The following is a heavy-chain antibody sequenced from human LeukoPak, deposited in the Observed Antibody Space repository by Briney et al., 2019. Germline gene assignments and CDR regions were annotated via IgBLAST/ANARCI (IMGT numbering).Heavy chain of an antibody. Sequence: PSETLSLTCTVSGGSISSTTDYWGWIRQPPGKGLEWIGSIFYSGTTYYNPSLKSRVTISVDTSKNQFSLKLSSVTAADTAVYYCARGIALYYYGSGSSKGLFDYWGQGTLVTVSS. CDR1: GGSISSTTDY. V-gene: IGHV4-39*01. J-gene: IGHJ4*02. CDR2: IFYSGTT. CDR3: ARGIALYYYGSGSSKGLFDY. D-gene: IGHD3-10*01.